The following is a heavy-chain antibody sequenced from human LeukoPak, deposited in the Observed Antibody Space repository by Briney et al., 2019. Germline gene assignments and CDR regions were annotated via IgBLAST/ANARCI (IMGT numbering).Heavy chain of an antibody. D-gene: IGHD6-13*01. V-gene: IGHV3-7*01. CDR2: IKPDGRDK. J-gene: IGHJ4*02. CDR1: GFTFSNYW. Sequence: GGSLRLSCAASGFTFSNYWMTWVRQAPGKGLEWVANIKPDGRDKYYVDSVEGRFTISRDNAKNSLYLQMNSLRAEDTAVYYCAKDKWPIAAAGRVYFDYWGQGTLVTVSS. CDR3: AKDKWPIAAAGRVYFDY.